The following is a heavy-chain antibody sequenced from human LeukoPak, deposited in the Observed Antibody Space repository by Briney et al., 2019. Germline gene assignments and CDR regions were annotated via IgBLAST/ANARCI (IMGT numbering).Heavy chain of an antibody. J-gene: IGHJ4*02. V-gene: IGHV5-51*01. D-gene: IGHD6-13*01. CDR3: ARRSFSIWYNTPFDY. CDR2: IYPGDSDT. CDR1: GYSFTSYW. Sequence: GESLKISCKGSGYSFTSYWIGWVRQRPGKGLEWMGIIYPGDSDTRYSPSFQGQVTISADKSISTAYLQWSSLKASDTAMYYCARRSFSIWYNTPFDYWGQGTLVTVSS.